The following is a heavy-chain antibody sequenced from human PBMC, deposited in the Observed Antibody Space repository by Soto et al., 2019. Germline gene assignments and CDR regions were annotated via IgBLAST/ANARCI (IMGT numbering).Heavy chain of an antibody. Sequence: PSETLSLTFTVPDGSITGYYWSWIRQPPGKGLEWIGYIYYSGTTSYNPSLYSRVTMSVDRSKNQFSLKVNSVTAADTAVYYCARESYFGSGATVVAYWGKGTLVTVSS. V-gene: IGHV4-59*01. D-gene: IGHD3-10*01. J-gene: IGHJ4*02. CDR3: ARESYFGSGATVVAY. CDR1: DGSITGYY. CDR2: IYYSGTT.